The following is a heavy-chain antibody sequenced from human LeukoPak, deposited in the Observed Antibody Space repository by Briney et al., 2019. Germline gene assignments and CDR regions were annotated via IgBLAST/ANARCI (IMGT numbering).Heavy chain of an antibody. Sequence: SETLSLTCTVSGGSISSGDYYWSWIRQPPGKGLEWIGYIYYSGSTYYNPSLKSRVTISVDTSKNQFSLKLSSVTAAGTAVYYCAREVGYCSSTSCYNFDYWGQGTLVTVSS. J-gene: IGHJ4*02. CDR1: GGSISSGDYY. CDR3: AREVGYCSSTSCYNFDY. CDR2: IYYSGST. D-gene: IGHD2-2*02. V-gene: IGHV4-30-4*08.